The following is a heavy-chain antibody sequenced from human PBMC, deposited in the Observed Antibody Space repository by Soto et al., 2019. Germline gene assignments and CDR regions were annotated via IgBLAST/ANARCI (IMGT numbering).Heavy chain of an antibody. CDR3: ARDRGPLTVTTKNYYYYYGMDV. J-gene: IGHJ6*02. CDR1: GFTFSSYA. V-gene: IGHV3-30-3*01. D-gene: IGHD4-4*01. CDR2: ISYDGSNK. Sequence: GGSLRLSCAASGFTFSSYAMHWVRQAPGKGLEWVAVISYDGSNKYYADSVKGRFTVSRDNSKNTLYLQMNSLRAEDTAVYYCARDRGPLTVTTKNYYYYYGMDVWGQGTTVTVSS.